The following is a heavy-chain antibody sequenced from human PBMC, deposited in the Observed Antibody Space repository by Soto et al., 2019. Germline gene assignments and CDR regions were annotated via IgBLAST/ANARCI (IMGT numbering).Heavy chain of an antibody. V-gene: IGHV4-59*01. CDR2: IYNSGST. Sequence: SETLSLTCSVSGGSISSYYWSWIRQPPGKGLEWIGYIYNSGSTNYNPSLKSRVTFSVDMSKNQFSLRLSSVTAADTAVYYCARVGYDSGLGNYYFDYWGQGTLVTVSS. J-gene: IGHJ4*02. CDR1: GGSISSYY. CDR3: ARVGYDSGLGNYYFDY. D-gene: IGHD3-22*01.